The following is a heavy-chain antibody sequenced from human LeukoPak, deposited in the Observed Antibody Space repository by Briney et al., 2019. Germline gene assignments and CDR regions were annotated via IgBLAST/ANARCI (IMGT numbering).Heavy chain of an antibody. D-gene: IGHD5-24*01. CDR1: GYSISSGYY. V-gene: IGHV4-38-2*02. CDR3: ARHEGRGRWIQSRFDP. Sequence: SETLSLTCTVSGYSISSGYYWGWIRQPPGKGLEWIGSIYHSGSTYYNPSLKSRVTISVDTSKNQFSLKLSSVTAADTAVYYCARHEGRGRWIQSRFDPWGQGTLVTVSS. J-gene: IGHJ5*02. CDR2: IYHSGST.